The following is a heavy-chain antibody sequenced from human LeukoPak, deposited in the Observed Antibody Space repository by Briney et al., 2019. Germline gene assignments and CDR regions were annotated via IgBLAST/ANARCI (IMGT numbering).Heavy chain of an antibody. CDR1: GGSISSSSYY. CDR2: MSYSGGT. Sequence: TSETLSLTCTVSGGSISSSSYYWGWIRQPPGKGLEWIGSMSYSGGTYYNPSLKSRVTISVDTSKNEISLKLSSVTAADTAVYYCARRLGGVTIGPDYWGQGTLVTVSS. D-gene: IGHD4-17*01. CDR3: ARRLGGVTIGPDY. J-gene: IGHJ4*02. V-gene: IGHV4-39*01.